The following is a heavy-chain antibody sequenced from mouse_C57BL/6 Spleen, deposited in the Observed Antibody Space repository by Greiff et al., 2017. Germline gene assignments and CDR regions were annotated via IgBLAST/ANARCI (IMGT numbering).Heavy chain of an antibody. CDR2: IYPRSGNT. D-gene: IGHD1-1*01. Sequence: QVQLQQSGAELARPGASVKLSCKASGYTFTSYGISWVKQRTGQGLEWIGEIYPRSGNTYYNEKFKGKATLTADKSSSTAYIELRSLTSEDSAVYFCARSYYGSSSDWYFDVWGTGTTVTVSS. V-gene: IGHV1-81*01. J-gene: IGHJ1*03. CDR1: GYTFTSYG. CDR3: ARSYYGSSSDWYFDV.